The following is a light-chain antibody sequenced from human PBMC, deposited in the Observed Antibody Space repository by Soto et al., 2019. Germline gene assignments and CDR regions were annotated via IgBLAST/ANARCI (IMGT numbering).Light chain of an antibody. J-gene: IGKJ1*01. Sequence: DIQMTQSPSTLSASVGDRVTITCRASQNINRWLAWYQQKPGKGPMLLIYDASSLESGAPSRFSGSGSGTEFTLTISSLQPDDFATYYCQQYNSFWTFGQGTKVDI. CDR1: QNINRW. CDR2: DAS. CDR3: QQYNSFWT. V-gene: IGKV1-5*01.